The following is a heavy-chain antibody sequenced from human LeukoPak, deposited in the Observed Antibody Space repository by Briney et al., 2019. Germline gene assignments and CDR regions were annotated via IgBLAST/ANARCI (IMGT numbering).Heavy chain of an antibody. CDR3: ARDLSSPNLWFGEATFDY. CDR2: TYYRSKWYN. J-gene: IGHJ4*02. V-gene: IGHV6-1*01. Sequence: SQTLSLTCAISGDSVSSNSAAWNWIRQSPSRGLEWLGRTYYRSKWYNDYAVSVKSRITINPDTSKNQFSLQLNSVTPEDTAVYYCARDLSSPNLWFGEATFDYWGQGTPVTVSS. D-gene: IGHD3-10*01. CDR1: GDSVSSNSAA.